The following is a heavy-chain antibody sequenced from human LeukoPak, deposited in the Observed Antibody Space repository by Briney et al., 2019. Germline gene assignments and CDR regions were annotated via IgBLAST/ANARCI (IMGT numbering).Heavy chain of an antibody. CDR1: GFTFDDYA. Sequence: GGSLRLSCAASGFTFDDYAMHWVRQAPGKGLEWVSGISWNSGSIDYADSVKGRFTISRDNGKNSLFLQMNSLRPEDTALYYCAKAIVATISDYLDSWGQGTLVTVSS. V-gene: IGHV3-9*01. CDR2: ISWNSGSI. CDR3: AKAIVATISDYLDS. J-gene: IGHJ4*02. D-gene: IGHD5-12*01.